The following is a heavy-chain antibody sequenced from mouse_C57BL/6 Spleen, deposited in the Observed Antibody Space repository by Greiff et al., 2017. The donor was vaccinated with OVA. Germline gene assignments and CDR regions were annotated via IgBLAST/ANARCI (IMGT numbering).Heavy chain of an antibody. CDR3: ARKGYYDSSHAMDY. D-gene: IGHD1-1*01. CDR2: ISTYYGDA. J-gene: IGHJ4*01. V-gene: IGHV1-67*01. CDR1: GYTFTDYA. Sequence: VQLQESGPELVRPGVSVKISCKGSGYTFTDYAMYWVKQSHAKSLEWIGVISTYYGDASYNQKFKDKATMTVDKSSSTAYMELARLKSEDAAVYYCARKGYYDSSHAMDYWGQGTSVTVSS.